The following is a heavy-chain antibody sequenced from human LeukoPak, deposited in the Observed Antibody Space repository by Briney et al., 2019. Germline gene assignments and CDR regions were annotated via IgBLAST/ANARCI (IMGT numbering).Heavy chain of an antibody. Sequence: PGGSLRLSCTASGFTFGDYAMSWVRQAPGKGLEWVGFIRSKAYGGTTEYAASVKGRFTISRDDSKSIAYLRMNSLKTEDTAVYYCTRLRFLEWLFPDYWGQGTLVTVS. CDR1: GFTFGDYA. CDR3: TRLRFLEWLFPDY. J-gene: IGHJ4*02. V-gene: IGHV3-49*04. CDR2: IRSKAYGGTT. D-gene: IGHD3-3*01.